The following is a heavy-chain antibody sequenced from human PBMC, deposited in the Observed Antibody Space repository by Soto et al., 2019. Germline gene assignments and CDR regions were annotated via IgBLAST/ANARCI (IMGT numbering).Heavy chain of an antibody. CDR1: GFTFSSYS. V-gene: IGHV3-48*02. CDR2: ISSSSSTI. CDR3: ARTFIAAAGTSFYYYGMDV. J-gene: IGHJ6*02. D-gene: IGHD6-13*01. Sequence: GGSLRLSCAASGFTFSSYSMNWVRQAPGKGLEWVSYISSSSSTIYYADSVKGRFTISRDNAKNSLYLQMNSLRDEDTAVYYCARTFIAAAGTSFYYYGMDVWGQGTTVTVSS.